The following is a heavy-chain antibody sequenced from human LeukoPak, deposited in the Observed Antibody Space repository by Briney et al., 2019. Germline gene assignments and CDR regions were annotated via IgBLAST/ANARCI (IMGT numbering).Heavy chain of an antibody. J-gene: IGHJ4*02. Sequence: SETLSLTCTVTGGSVNSGSHYWSWIRQPPGKGLEWIGNIYHSGSTDYNLSLTSRLTISIDTSKNQFSLRLTSVTAADTAVYYCARELIDWNDYDYWGQGTLVTVSS. V-gene: IGHV4-61*01. D-gene: IGHD1-1*01. CDR1: GGSVNSGSHY. CDR3: ARELIDWNDYDY. CDR2: IYHSGST.